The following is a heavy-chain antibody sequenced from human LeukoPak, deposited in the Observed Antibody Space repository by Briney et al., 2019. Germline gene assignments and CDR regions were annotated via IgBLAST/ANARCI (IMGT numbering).Heavy chain of an antibody. D-gene: IGHD1-7*01. CDR1: GGSINNYY. J-gene: IGHJ5*02. V-gene: IGHV4-59*12. CDR3: AREMGTSRPNWFDP. CDR2: IYYSGTT. Sequence: PSETLSLTCAISGGSINNYYWSWIRQPPGKGLEWIGYIYYSGTTNYSPSLNSRVNISLDTAKNQFSLRLSSVTAADTAVYYCAREMGTSRPNWFDPWGQGTLVTVSS.